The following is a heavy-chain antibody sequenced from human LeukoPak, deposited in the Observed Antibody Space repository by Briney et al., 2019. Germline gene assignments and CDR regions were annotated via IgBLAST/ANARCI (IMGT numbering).Heavy chain of an antibody. CDR1: GGSISSGDYY. D-gene: IGHD1-1*01. Sequence: SQTLSLTCTVSGGSISSGDYYWSWIRQPPGKGLEWIGYIYYSGSTYYNPSLKSRVTISVDTSKNQFSLKLSSVTAADTAVYYCARRTTSGSYLDYWGQGTLVTVSS. CDR3: ARRTTSGSYLDY. V-gene: IGHV4-30-4*01. CDR2: IYYSGST. J-gene: IGHJ4*02.